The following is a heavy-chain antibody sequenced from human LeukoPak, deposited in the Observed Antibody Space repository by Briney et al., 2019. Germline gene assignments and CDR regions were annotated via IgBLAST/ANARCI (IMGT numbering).Heavy chain of an antibody. CDR3: ARGNMGYNWFDP. V-gene: IGHV1-46*01. CDR1: GYTFTSYY. CDR2: INPSGGST. Sequence: GASVKVSCKASGYTFTSYYMHWVRQAPGQGLERMGIINPSGGSTSYAQKFQGRVTMTRDMSTSTVYMELSSLRSEDTAVYYCARGNMGYNWFDPWGQGTLVTVSS. J-gene: IGHJ5*02. D-gene: IGHD2/OR15-2a*01.